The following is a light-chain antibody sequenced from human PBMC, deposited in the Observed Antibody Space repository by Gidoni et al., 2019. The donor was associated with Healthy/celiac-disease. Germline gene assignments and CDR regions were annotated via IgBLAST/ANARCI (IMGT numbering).Light chain of an antibody. CDR1: QSVSSY. V-gene: IGKV3-11*01. J-gene: IGKJ2*01. CDR2: DAS. Sequence: EIVLTQSPATLSLSPGERATLSCRASQSVSSYLAWYQQKPGQAPRLLIYDASNRATGSPARLSGSGSGTDFTLTISSLEPEDFAVYYCQQRSNWKYTFGQGTKLEIK. CDR3: QQRSNWKYT.